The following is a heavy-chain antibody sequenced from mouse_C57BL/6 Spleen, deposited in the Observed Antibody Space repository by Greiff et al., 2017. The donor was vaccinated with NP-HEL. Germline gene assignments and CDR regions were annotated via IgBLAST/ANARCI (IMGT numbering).Heavy chain of an antibody. V-gene: IGHV1-52*01. CDR1: GYTFTSYW. Sequence: QVQLQQPGAELVRPGSSVKLSCKASGYTFTSYWMHWVKQRPIQGLEWIGNIDPSDSETHYNQKFKDKATLTVDKYSSTAYMQLSSLTSEDSAVYYCARLEGSGTGTAWFAYWGQGTLVTVSA. CDR2: IDPSDSET. CDR3: ARLEGSGTGTAWFAY. J-gene: IGHJ3*01. D-gene: IGHD4-1*01.